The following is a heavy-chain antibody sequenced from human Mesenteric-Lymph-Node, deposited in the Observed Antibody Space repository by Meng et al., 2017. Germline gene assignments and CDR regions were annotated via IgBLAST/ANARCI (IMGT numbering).Heavy chain of an antibody. Sequence: GESLKISCAASGFTFSSYAMSWVRQAPGKGLEWVSSISSSSSYIYYADSVKGRFTISRDNAKNSLYLQMNSLRAEDTAVYYCARDKGEYYYDSSGYYDYWGQGTLVTVSS. J-gene: IGHJ4*02. CDR3: ARDKGEYYYDSSGYYDY. V-gene: IGHV3-21*01. CDR2: ISSSSSYI. D-gene: IGHD3-22*01. CDR1: GFTFSSYA.